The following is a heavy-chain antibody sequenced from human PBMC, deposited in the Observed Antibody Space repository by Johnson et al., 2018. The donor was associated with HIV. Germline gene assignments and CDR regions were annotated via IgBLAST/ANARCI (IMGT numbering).Heavy chain of an antibody. CDR3: AKEGSGYFHAFDI. D-gene: IGHD3-22*01. V-gene: IGHV3-13*01. CDR1: GFTFSSYD. CDR2: IGTAGDT. J-gene: IGHJ3*02. Sequence: VQLVESGGGLVQPGGSLRLSCAASGFTFSSYDMHWVRQATGKGLEWVSAIGTAGDTYYADSVKGRFTISRDNSKNTLYLQMNSLRAEDTAVYYCAKEGSGYFHAFDIWGQGTMVTVSS.